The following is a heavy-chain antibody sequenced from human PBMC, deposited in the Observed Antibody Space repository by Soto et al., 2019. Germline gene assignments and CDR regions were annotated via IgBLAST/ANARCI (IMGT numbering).Heavy chain of an antibody. V-gene: IGHV3-7*05. CDR1: GLTFSNYW. CDR3: ARDRVSGRY. J-gene: IGHJ4*02. Sequence: EVQLVESGGDLVQPGGSLRLSCVTSGLTFSNYWLSWVRQAPGKGLEWVANINQAGNKKYYVDSVKGRFTISRDNAKNSLYLQMNSLKAEDTAVYYCARDRVSGRYWGQGTLVTVSS. CDR2: INQAGNKK. D-gene: IGHD2-8*02.